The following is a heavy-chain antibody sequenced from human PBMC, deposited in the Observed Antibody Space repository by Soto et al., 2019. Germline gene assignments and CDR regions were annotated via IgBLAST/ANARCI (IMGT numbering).Heavy chain of an antibody. CDR1: GYSFTSYD. Sequence: ASVKVSCKASGYSFTSYDINWVRQATGQGLEWMGWMDSKTGNTDYGQKFQGRVTMTRNTSISTAYMELSSLTSEDTAVYYCARGRGWRDYWGQGTLVTVSS. CDR2: MDSKTGNT. J-gene: IGHJ4*02. V-gene: IGHV1-8*01. CDR3: ARGRGWRDY. D-gene: IGHD6-19*01.